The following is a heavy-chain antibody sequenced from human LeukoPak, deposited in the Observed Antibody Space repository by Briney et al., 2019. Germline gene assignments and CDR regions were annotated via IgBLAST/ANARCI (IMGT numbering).Heavy chain of an antibody. CDR1: GFTFSNAW. CDR3: TTDEARRNQAYYFDS. CDR2: IKSKTDGGTT. Sequence: GGSLRLSCAASGFTFSNAWMSWVRQAPGKGLEWVGRIKSKTDGGTTDYAAPVKGRFTISRDDSKNTLYLQMNSLKTEDTAVYYCTTDEARRNQAYYFDSWGQGALVTVSS. V-gene: IGHV3-15*01. D-gene: IGHD1-14*01. J-gene: IGHJ4*02.